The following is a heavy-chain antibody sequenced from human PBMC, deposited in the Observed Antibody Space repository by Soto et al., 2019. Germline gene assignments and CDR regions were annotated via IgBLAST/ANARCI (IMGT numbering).Heavy chain of an antibody. Sequence: QVQLVESGGGVVQPGRSLRLSCVASGFSFNSHAMHWVRQGPGKGLEWVAVIWYDGSNDHYPDSVKGRVTISGNNSKNIRYRQMNNLRVEDTAIYYCARGGYNCEISYYLMDVWGQGITVTVS. CDR1: GFSFNSHA. V-gene: IGHV3-33*01. D-gene: IGHD1-1*01. J-gene: IGHJ6*02. CDR2: IWYDGSND. CDR3: ARGGYNCEISYYLMDV.